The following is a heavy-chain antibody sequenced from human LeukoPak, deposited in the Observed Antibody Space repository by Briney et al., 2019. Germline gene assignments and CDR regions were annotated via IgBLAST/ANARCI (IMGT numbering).Heavy chain of an antibody. CDR1: GLTVSINY. D-gene: IGHD6-19*01. V-gene: IGHV3-66*01. CDR2: IYSGGST. CDR3: ARGGWSFDY. Sequence: GGSLRLSCAASGLTVSINYMSWVRQAPGKGLEWVSVIYSGGSTYYADSVKGRFTISRDNSKNTLYLQMNSLRAEDTAVYYCARGGWSFDYWGQGTLVTVSS. J-gene: IGHJ4*02.